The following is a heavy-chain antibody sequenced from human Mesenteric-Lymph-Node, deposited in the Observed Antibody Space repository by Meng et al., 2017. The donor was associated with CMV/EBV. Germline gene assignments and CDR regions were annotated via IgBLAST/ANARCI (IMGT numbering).Heavy chain of an antibody. D-gene: IGHD2-15*01. V-gene: IGHV3-11*04. CDR2: ISSSGSTI. Sequence: GESLKISCAASGFTFSDYYMSWIRQAPGKGLEWVSYISSSGSTIYYADSVKGRFTISRDNAKNSLYLQMNSLRAEDTAVYYCARGYCSGGSCYSSAFDIWGQGTMVTVSS. J-gene: IGHJ3*02. CDR3: ARGYCSGGSCYSSAFDI. CDR1: GFTFSDYY.